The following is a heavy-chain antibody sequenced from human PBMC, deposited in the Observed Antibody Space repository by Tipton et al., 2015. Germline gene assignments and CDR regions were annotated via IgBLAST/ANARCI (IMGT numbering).Heavy chain of an antibody. CDR1: GGSISSYY. V-gene: IGHV4-59*12. CDR2: IYYSGST. D-gene: IGHD3-22*01. J-gene: IGHJ4*02. CDR3: AREVWYYDSSGYDY. Sequence: TLSLTCTVSGGSISSYYWSWIRQPPGKGLEWIAYIYYSGSTNYNPSLKSRVTMSVDTSKNQFSLHLSSVTAADTAVYYCAREVWYYDSSGYDYWGQGTLVTVSS.